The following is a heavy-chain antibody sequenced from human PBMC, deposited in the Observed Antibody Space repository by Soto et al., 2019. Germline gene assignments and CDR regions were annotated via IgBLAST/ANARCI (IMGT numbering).Heavy chain of an antibody. D-gene: IGHD5-18*01. V-gene: IGHV4-34*01. Sequence: SETLSLTCAVYGGSFSGYYWSWIRQPPGKGLEWIGEINHSGSTNYNPSLKSRVTISVDTSKNQFSLKLSSVTAADTAVYYCARLGGYTRNYYYYYGMDVWGQGTTVTVSS. CDR3: ARLGGYTRNYYYYYGMDV. CDR1: GGSFSGYY. J-gene: IGHJ6*02. CDR2: INHSGST.